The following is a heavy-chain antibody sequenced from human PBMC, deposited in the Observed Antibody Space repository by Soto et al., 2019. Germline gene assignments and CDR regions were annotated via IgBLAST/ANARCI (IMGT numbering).Heavy chain of an antibody. V-gene: IGHV4-31*03. CDR2: IYYSGST. Sequence: SETLSLTCTVSGGSISSGGYYWSWIRQHPGKGLEWIGYIYYSGSTYYNPSLKSRVTISVDTSKNQFSLKLSSVTAADTAVYYCARVFYDRSGYYSGHYDYHFDYWGQGTLVTVSA. J-gene: IGHJ4*02. D-gene: IGHD3-22*01. CDR1: GGSISSGGYY. CDR3: ARVFYDRSGYYSGHYDYHFDY.